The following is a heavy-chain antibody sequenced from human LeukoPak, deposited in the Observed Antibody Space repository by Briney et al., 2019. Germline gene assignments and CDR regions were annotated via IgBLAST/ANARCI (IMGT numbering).Heavy chain of an antibody. CDR1: GFTFSSYW. Sequence: GGSLRLSXAASGFTFSSYWMHWVRQAPGKGLVWVSRINSDGSSTSYADSVKGRFTISRDNAKNTLYLQMNSLRAEDTAVYYCARAQYIPPFDPWGQGTLVTVSS. V-gene: IGHV3-74*01. J-gene: IGHJ5*02. D-gene: IGHD6-6*01. CDR2: INSDGSST. CDR3: ARAQYIPPFDP.